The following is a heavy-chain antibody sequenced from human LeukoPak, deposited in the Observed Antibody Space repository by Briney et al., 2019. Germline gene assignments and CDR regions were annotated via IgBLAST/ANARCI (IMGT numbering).Heavy chain of an antibody. J-gene: IGHJ4*02. D-gene: IGHD3-10*02. V-gene: IGHV3-23*01. CDR2: ISGSGGST. CDR1: GFTFSSYA. CDR3: ARLRSGIFDY. Sequence: GGSLRLSCAASGFTFSSYAMSWVRQAPGKGLEWVSAISGSGGSTYYADSVKGRFTISRDNSKNTLYLQMNSLRDEDTAVYYCARLRSGIFDYWGQGTLVTVSS.